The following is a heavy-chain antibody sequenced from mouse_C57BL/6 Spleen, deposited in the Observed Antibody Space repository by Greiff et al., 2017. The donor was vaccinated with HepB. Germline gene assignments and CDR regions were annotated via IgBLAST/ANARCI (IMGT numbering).Heavy chain of an antibody. D-gene: IGHD2-1*01. CDR2: IYPGDGDT. V-gene: IGHV1-82*01. CDR1: GYAFSSSW. Sequence: VQLQQSGPELVKPGASVKISCKASGYAFSSSWMNWVKQRPGKGLEWIGRIYPGDGDTNYNGKFKGKATLTADKSSSTAYMQLSSLTSEDSADYFCARSHYGNPAMDYWGQGTSVTVSS. J-gene: IGHJ4*01. CDR3: ARSHYGNPAMDY.